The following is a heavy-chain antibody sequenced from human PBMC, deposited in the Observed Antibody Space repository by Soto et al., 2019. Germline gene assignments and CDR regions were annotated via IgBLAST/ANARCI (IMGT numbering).Heavy chain of an antibody. CDR1: GFAFSSYA. CDR3: AKDRGFLDPFDY. J-gene: IGHJ4*02. CDR2: ISGSTSGT. D-gene: IGHD3-16*02. Sequence: EVQLLESGGGLVQPGGSLRLSCAASGFAFSSYAMSWVRQAPGKGLEWVSSISGSTSGTYYADAVKGRFTISRDNSNNTLYLQMNSLSAEDSAVYYCAKDRGFLDPFDYWGQGALFTVSS. V-gene: IGHV3-23*01.